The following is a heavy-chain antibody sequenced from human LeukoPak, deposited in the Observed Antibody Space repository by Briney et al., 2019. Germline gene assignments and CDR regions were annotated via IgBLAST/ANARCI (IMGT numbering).Heavy chain of an antibody. Sequence: VGTLSLSSAASGFTFTKDDISWGRQAPGDGLHLVSAISDSGGSTYYADSVKGRFTISRDNSKNTLYLQMNSLRAEDTAVYYCAKQYSNYVGWFDPWGQGTLVTVSS. V-gene: IGHV3-23*01. CDR1: GFTFTKDD. J-gene: IGHJ5*02. CDR3: AKQYSNYVGWFDP. CDR2: ISDSGGST. D-gene: IGHD4-11*01.